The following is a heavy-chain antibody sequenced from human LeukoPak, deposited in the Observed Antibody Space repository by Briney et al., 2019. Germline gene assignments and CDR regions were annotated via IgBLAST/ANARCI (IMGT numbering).Heavy chain of an antibody. CDR1: GFTFSSYD. D-gene: IGHD1-14*01. CDR2: LPCLGSNK. CDR3: AKDTTPPKAGFEL. J-gene: IGHJ5*02. V-gene: IGHV3-30*02. Sequence: GESLTLSCAASGFTFSSYDMQWGRLPPAPGLEGEPSLPCLGSNKYYAACVKGGYTISGDDSLNTVYLQMNSLRAEVAAVYYCAKDTTPPKAGFELLGQGALVTVSS.